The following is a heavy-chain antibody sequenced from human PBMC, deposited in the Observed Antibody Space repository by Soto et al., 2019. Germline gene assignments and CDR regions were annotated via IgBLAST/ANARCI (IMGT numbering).Heavy chain of an antibody. CDR3: ARAYSSSWYAWFDP. CDR1: GGSISSGGYY. V-gene: IGHV4-31*03. Sequence: SETLSLTCTVSGGSISSGGYYWSWIRQHPGKGLEWIGYIYYSGSTYYNPSLKSRVTISVDTSKNQFSLKLSSVIAADTAVYYCARAYSSSWYAWFDPWGQGTLVTVS. J-gene: IGHJ5*02. D-gene: IGHD6-13*01. CDR2: IYYSGST.